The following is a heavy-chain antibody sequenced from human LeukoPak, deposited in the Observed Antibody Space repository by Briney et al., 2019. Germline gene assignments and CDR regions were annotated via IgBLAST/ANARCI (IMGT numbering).Heavy chain of an antibody. V-gene: IGHV1-2*02. CDR2: INPNSGGT. CDR1: GYTFTSYA. Sequence: ASVKVSCKASGYTFTSYAMNWVRQAPGQGLEWMGWINPNSGGTNYAQKFQGRVTMTRDTSISTAYMELSRLRSDDTAVYYCAREGGGAAFDIWGQGTMVTVSS. D-gene: IGHD2-21*01. CDR3: AREGGGAAFDI. J-gene: IGHJ3*02.